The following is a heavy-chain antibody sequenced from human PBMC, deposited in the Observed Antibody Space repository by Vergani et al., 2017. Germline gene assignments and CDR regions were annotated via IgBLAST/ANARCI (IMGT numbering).Heavy chain of an antibody. J-gene: IGHJ4*02. V-gene: IGHV5-51*01. CDR3: TRHXPCGDGACLPFDH. CDR2: INPIDSKI. D-gene: IGHD2-21*01. CDR1: ESSFISNE. Sequence: EVMLVQSGAEVKKPGESLKISCKYSESSFISNEIAWVRQMSGKGLQWMGNINPIDSKIAYSPSFQGQAIMSLDKSITTAYLQWRSLKASDTAIYYCTRHXPCGDGACLPFDHWGQGTQVTVSS.